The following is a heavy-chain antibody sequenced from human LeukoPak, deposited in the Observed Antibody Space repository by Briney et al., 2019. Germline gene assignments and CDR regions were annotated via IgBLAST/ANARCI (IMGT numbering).Heavy chain of an antibody. CDR1: GYTFTGYY. J-gene: IGHJ4*02. V-gene: IGHV1-2*02. CDR3: ASPRGQNDFWSGYYFR. CDR2: INPNSGGT. Sequence: GASVKVSCNTFGYTFTGYYMHWVRQAPGQGLEWMGWINPNSGGTNYAQKFQGRVTMTRDTSISTAYMEVSRLRSNDTAVYYCASPRGQNDFWSGYYFRWGQGTLVTVSS. D-gene: IGHD3-3*01.